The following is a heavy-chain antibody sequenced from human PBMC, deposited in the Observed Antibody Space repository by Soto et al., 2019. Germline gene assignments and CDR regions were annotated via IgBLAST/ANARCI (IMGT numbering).Heavy chain of an antibody. Sequence: QVQLVQSGAEVKKPGASVTVSCKTSGYTFTSYSISWVRQAPGQGLEWMGWINVYNGNTNYAQKLQGRVTMTTDITTTTAYIELRTLRSDAADVEFCVRGPGPVSPFAYWGQGTLVTVAS. CDR1: GYTFTSYS. V-gene: IGHV1-18*01. CDR3: VRGPGPVSPFAY. J-gene: IGHJ4*02. CDR2: INVYNGNT.